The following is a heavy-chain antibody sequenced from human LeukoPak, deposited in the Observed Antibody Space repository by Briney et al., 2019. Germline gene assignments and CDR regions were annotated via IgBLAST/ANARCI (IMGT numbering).Heavy chain of an antibody. D-gene: IGHD2-2*01. CDR2: IIPIFGTV. CDR1: GGTFSSYA. J-gene: IGHJ6*03. V-gene: IGHV1-69*05. Sequence: GASVKVSCKASGGTFSSYAISWVRQAPGQGLEWMGRIIPIFGTVNYAQKFQGRVTITTDESTSTAYMELSSLRSEDTAVYYCAREVGYCSSTSCYGTDYYYYMDVWGKGTTVTVSS. CDR3: AREVGYCSSTSCYGTDYYYYMDV.